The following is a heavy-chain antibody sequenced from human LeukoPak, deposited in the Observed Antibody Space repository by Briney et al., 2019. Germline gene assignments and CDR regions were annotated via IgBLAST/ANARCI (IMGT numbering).Heavy chain of an antibody. V-gene: IGHV4-39*07. CDR3: ARAVTLGCFDY. D-gene: IGHD2-21*02. CDR1: GDSISLSFYY. CDR2: IYYSGST. J-gene: IGHJ4*02. Sequence: SETLSLTCSVSGDSISLSFYYWGWIRQPPGKALEWIGSIYYSGSTYYNPSLKSRVTISVDTSKNQFSLKLSSVTAADTAVYYCARAVTLGCFDYWGQGTLVTVSS.